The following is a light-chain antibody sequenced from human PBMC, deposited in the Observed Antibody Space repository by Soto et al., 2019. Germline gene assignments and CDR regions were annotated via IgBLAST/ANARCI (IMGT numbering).Light chain of an antibody. J-gene: IGLJ1*01. CDR1: SSDFGNYNL. V-gene: IGLV2-23*02. CDR2: EVN. Sequence: QLVLTQPASVSGSPGQSITISCTGNSSDFGNYNLVSWYQQHPGKVPKLILFEVNKRPSGVSGRFSGSKSGNTASLTISGLQAEDEADYYCCSFTSSNTHVFGTGTKLTVL. CDR3: CSFTSSNTHV.